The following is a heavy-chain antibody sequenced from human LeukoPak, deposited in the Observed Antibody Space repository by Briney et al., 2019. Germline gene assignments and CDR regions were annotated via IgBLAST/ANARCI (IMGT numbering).Heavy chain of an antibody. V-gene: IGHV4-59*01. CDR1: GGSISSYH. Sequence: SETLSLTCTVSGGSISSYHWSWIRQPPGKGLEWIGYIYYSGSTNYNPSLKSRVTISVDTSKNQFSLKLSSVTAADTAVYYCARLQPVYSSGWFSFDYWGQGTLVTVSS. CDR2: IYYSGST. CDR3: ARLQPVYSSGWFSFDY. D-gene: IGHD6-19*01. J-gene: IGHJ4*02.